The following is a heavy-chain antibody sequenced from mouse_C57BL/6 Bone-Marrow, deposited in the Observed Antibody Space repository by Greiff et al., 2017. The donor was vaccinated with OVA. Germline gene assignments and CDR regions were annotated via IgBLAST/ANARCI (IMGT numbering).Heavy chain of an antibody. D-gene: IGHD2-3*01. J-gene: IGHJ2*01. V-gene: IGHV1-81*01. Sequence: VQGVESGAELARPGASVKLSCKASGYTFTSYGISWVKQRTGQGLEWIGEIYPRSGNTYYNEKFKGKATLTADKSSSTAYMELRSLTSEDSAVYFCARWRWLPLYYFDYWGQGTTLTVSS. CDR3: ARWRWLPLYYFDY. CDR2: IYPRSGNT. CDR1: GYTFTSYG.